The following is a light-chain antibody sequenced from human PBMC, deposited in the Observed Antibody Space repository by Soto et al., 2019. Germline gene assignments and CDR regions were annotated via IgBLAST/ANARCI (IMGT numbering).Light chain of an antibody. V-gene: IGKV3-20*01. CDR1: QSVSSSY. CDR2: GAS. J-gene: IGKJ2*01. Sequence: EIVLTQSPATLSLSPGERATLSCRASQSVSSSYLAWYQQKPGQAPRLLIYGASSRATDIPDRFSGSGSGTDFTLTISRLEPEDFAVYYCQKYGSSPLYTFGQGTKLEIK. CDR3: QKYGSSPLYT.